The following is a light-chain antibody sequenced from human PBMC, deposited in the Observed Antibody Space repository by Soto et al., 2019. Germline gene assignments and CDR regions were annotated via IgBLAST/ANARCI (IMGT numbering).Light chain of an antibody. CDR2: GAS. CDR1: QSVIAGY. CDR3: QQYASSPYT. Sequence: EVVLTQSPGSLSLSPGERATLSCRASQSVIAGYLAWYQQKPGQAPRLLIYGASSRATGIPDRFSGRESGTDFTLTITTLEPEDSAVYFCQQYASSPYTFGQGTKVDIK. J-gene: IGKJ2*01. V-gene: IGKV3-20*01.